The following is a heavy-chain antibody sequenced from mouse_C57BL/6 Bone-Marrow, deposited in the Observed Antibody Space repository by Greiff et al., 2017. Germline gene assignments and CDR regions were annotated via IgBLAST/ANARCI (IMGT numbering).Heavy chain of an antibody. Sequence: EVKLMESGGGLVKPGGSLKLSCAASGFTFSDYGMHWVRQAPEKGLEWVAYISSGSSTIYYADTVKGRFTISRDNAKNTLFLQMTSRRSEDTAMYYCATAYYSNRYYFDYWGQGTTLTVAS. CDR3: ATAYYSNRYYFDY. V-gene: IGHV5-17*01. CDR1: GFTFSDYG. J-gene: IGHJ2*01. CDR2: ISSGSSTI. D-gene: IGHD2-5*01.